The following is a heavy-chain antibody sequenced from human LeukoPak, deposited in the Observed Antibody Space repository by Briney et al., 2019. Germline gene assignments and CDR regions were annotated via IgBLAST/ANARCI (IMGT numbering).Heavy chain of an antibody. CDR1: GVSISSYD. Sequence: SETLSLTCTVSGVSISSYDWSWIRQPAGKGLEWIGRIYDSESNNYNPSLKSRVTMSVDTSKSQFSLKLISVTAADTAVYYCARDPRGIVGANHNWFDPWGQGTLVTVSS. D-gene: IGHD1-26*01. CDR3: ARDPRGIVGANHNWFDP. J-gene: IGHJ5*02. CDR2: IYDSESN. V-gene: IGHV4-4*07.